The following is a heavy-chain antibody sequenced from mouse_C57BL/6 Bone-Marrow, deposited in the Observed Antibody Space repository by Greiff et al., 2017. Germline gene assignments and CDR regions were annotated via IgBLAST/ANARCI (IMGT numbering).Heavy chain of an antibody. CDR2: IYPGSGST. J-gene: IGHJ4*01. V-gene: IGHV1-55*01. D-gene: IGHD2-1*01. CDR3: SRSRCNYPLYYAMDY. CDR1: GYTFTRYW. Sequence: QVQLQQPGAELVKPGASVKMSCKASGYTFTRYWLTWVKQRPGQGLGWIGDIYPGSGSTNYNEKFKGKATLTVDTSSSTAYMQLSSLTSYDAAVYYCSRSRCNYPLYYAMDYWGQGASVTVSS.